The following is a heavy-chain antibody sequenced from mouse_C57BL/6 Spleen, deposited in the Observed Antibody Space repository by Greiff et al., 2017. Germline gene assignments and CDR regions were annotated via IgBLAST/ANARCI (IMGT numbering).Heavy chain of an antibody. CDR2: IFPGSGST. Sequence: VQLQQSGPELVKPGASVKISCKASGYTFTDYYINWVKQRPGQGLEWIGWIFPGSGSTYYNEKFKGKATLTVDKSSSTAYMLLSSLTSEDSAVYFCARKDLTTVVAPYYAMDYWGQGTSVTVSS. V-gene: IGHV1-75*01. CDR3: ARKDLTTVVAPYYAMDY. CDR1: GYTFTDYY. D-gene: IGHD1-1*01. J-gene: IGHJ4*01.